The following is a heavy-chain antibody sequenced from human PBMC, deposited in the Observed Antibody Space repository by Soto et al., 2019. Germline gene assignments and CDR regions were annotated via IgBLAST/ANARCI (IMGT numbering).Heavy chain of an antibody. CDR1: GFTFSNYW. V-gene: IGHV3-7*01. D-gene: IGHD2-2*01. Sequence: EVQLVESGGGLVQPGGSLRLSCAASGFTFSNYWMTWVRQAPGKGLEWVANIKQDGSEKYYVDSVKGRFTISRDNAKNSLYLQMNSLRAEDTAVYYCARTSASVARPDIWGQGTLVTVSS. CDR3: ARTSASVARPDI. J-gene: IGHJ3*02. CDR2: IKQDGSEK.